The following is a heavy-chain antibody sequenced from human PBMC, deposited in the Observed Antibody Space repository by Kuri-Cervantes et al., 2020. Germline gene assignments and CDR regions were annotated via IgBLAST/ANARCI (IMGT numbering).Heavy chain of an antibody. V-gene: IGHV3-21*04. CDR1: GFTFSSYS. Sequence: GESLKISCAASGFTFSSYSMNWVRQAPGKGLEWVSSISSSSSYIYYADSVKGRFTISRDNAKNSLYLQMNSLRAEDTAVYYCAREVAAAGSDYWGQGTLVTDSS. D-gene: IGHD6-13*01. CDR3: AREVAAAGSDY. J-gene: IGHJ4*02. CDR2: ISSSSSYI.